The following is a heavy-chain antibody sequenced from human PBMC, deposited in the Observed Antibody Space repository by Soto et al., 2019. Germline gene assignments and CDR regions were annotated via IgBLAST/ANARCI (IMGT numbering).Heavy chain of an antibody. Sequence: GGSLRLSCAASGFTFSSYGMHWVRQAPGKGLEWVAVIWYDGSNKYYADSVKGRFTISRDNSKNTLYLQMNSLRAEDTAVYYCAREKTASIFRGGWFDPWGQGTLVTVSS. CDR3: AREKTASIFRGGWFDP. CDR1: GFTFSSYG. J-gene: IGHJ5*02. V-gene: IGHV3-33*01. D-gene: IGHD3-16*01. CDR2: IWYDGSNK.